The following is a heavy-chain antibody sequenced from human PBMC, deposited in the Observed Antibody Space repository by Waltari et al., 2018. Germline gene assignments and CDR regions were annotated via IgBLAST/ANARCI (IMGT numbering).Heavy chain of an antibody. CDR1: GFNFGGFG. J-gene: IGHJ4*02. CDR3: AKAFRGYSGSYFDN. CDR2: LSRSGATT. D-gene: IGHD5-12*01. V-gene: IGHV3-23*02. Sequence: EVQLLESGGGLVQPGGSLRLSCAASGFNFGGFGMNWVRQAPGKGLGWVSGLSRSGATTYYRDSVRGRFTVSRDNSRNTVYLQMNSLRAEDTAVYYCAKAFRGYSGSYFDNWGRGTLVAVSA.